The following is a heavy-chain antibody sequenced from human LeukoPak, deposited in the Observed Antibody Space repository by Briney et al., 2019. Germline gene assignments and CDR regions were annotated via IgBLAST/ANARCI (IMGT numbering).Heavy chain of an antibody. CDR2: IYHSGST. CDR3: ARNSSGWYFDY. D-gene: IGHD6-25*01. V-gene: IGHV4-38-2*01. J-gene: IGHJ4*02. CDR1: GYSISSGYY. Sequence: SETLSLTCAVSGYSISSGYYWGWIRQPPGKGLEWIGSIYHSGSTHYNPSLKSRVTISVDTSKKQFSLKLSSVTAADTAVYYCARNSSGWYFDYWGQGTLVTVSS.